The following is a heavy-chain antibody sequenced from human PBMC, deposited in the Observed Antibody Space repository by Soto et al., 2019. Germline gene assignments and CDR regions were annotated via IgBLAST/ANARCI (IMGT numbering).Heavy chain of an antibody. V-gene: IGHV1-69*08. CDR1: GGTFSSYT. Sequence: QVQLVQSGAEVKKPGSSVKVSCKASGGTFSSYTISWVRQAPGQGLEWMGRIIPILGIANYAQKFQRRVTITADKSTSTAYMELSSLRSEDTAVYYCAREPPPLWFGKKWFDPWGQGPLVTVSS. CDR2: IIPILGIA. J-gene: IGHJ5*02. D-gene: IGHD3-10*01. CDR3: AREPPPLWFGKKWFDP.